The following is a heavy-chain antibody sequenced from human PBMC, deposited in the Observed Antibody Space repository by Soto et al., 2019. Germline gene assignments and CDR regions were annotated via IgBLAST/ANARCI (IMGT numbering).Heavy chain of an antibody. CDR1: GYTFSGYY. D-gene: IGHD3-3*01. Sequence: RAACKASGYTFSGYYMDGVRQAPGQGLEWMGWINPNSGGTNYAQKFQGWVTMTRDTSISTAYMELSRLRSDDTAVYYCARTLPTLWSGYYYYYYYGMDVWGQGTTVTVSS. CDR2: INPNSGGT. V-gene: IGHV1-2*04. J-gene: IGHJ6*02. CDR3: ARTLPTLWSGYYYYYYYGMDV.